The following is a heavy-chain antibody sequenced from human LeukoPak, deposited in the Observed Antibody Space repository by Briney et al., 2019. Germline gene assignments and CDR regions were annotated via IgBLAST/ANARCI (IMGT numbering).Heavy chain of an antibody. V-gene: IGHV4-39*01. CDR1: GDSISDTSHF. CDR3: ARHGLVAARHAFDI. J-gene: IGHJ3*02. CDR2: IYYRGTT. D-gene: IGHD6-6*01. Sequence: NPSETLSLSCTISGDSISDTSHFWDWIRQPPGKGLEWIGNIYYRGTTNYNPSLKSRVTISVDTSKDQFTLKLSSVTAADTAVYYCARHGLVAARHAFDIWGQGTMVTVSS.